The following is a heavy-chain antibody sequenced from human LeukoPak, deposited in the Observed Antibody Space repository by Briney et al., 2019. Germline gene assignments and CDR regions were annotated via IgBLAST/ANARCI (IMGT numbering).Heavy chain of an antibody. CDR3: ARGVWGPYSSSQYYFDY. Sequence: GASVKVSCKASGGTYSSYAISWVRQAPGQGLEWMGEIIPIFGTANYAQKFQGRVTITTDESTSTAYMELSSLRSEDTTVYYCARGVWGPYSSSQYYFDYWGPGTLVTVSS. D-gene: IGHD6-6*01. CDR1: GGTYSSYA. V-gene: IGHV1-69*05. CDR2: IIPIFGTA. J-gene: IGHJ4*02.